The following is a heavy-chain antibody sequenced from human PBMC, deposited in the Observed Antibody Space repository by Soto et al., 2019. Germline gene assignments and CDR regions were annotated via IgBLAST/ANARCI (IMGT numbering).Heavy chain of an antibody. CDR2: IYYSGST. Sequence: SETLSLTCTVSGGSISSSSYYWGWIRQPPGKGLEWIGSIYYSGSTYYNPSLKSRVTISVDTSKNQFSLKLSSVTAADTAVYYCARPDGRPAANPYYYYYMDGWGKGTTVTFSS. CDR1: GGSISSSSYY. D-gene: IGHD2-2*01. J-gene: IGHJ6*03. CDR3: ARPDGRPAANPYYYYYMDG. V-gene: IGHV4-39*01.